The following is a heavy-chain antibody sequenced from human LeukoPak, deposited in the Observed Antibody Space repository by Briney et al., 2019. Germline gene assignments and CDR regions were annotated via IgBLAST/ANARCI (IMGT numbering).Heavy chain of an antibody. V-gene: IGHV1-2*02. Sequence: ASVKLSCKASGYTFTGYYMPWVRQAPGQGLEWMGWINPNSGGTNYAQKFQGRVTMTRDTSISTAYMELSRLRSDDTAVYYRARDTIAVAGDLDYWGQGTLVTVSS. D-gene: IGHD6-19*01. CDR1: GYTFTGYY. CDR2: INPNSGGT. CDR3: ARDTIAVAGDLDY. J-gene: IGHJ4*02.